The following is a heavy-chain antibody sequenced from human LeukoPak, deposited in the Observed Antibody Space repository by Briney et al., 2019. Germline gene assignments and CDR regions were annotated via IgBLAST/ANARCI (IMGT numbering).Heavy chain of an antibody. CDR3: ARGGISRSYYYYMDV. J-gene: IGHJ6*03. Sequence: SETLSLTCTVSGGSISNYYWSWIRQPPGKGLEWIGYIYYSGSTNYNPSLKSRVTISVDTSKNQFSLKLSSVTAADTAVYYCARGGISRSYYYYMDVWGKGTTVTISS. CDR2: IYYSGST. CDR1: GGSISNYY. D-gene: IGHD3-3*02. V-gene: IGHV4-59*01.